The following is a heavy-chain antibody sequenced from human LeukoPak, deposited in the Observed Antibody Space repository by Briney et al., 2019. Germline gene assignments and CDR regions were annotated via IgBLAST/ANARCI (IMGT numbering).Heavy chain of an antibody. Sequence: PGGSLRLSCAASGFTVSSNYMSWVRQAPGKGLEWVSVIYSGGSTYYADSVKGRFTFSRDNSKNTLYLQMNSLRAEATAVYYCARDIGSSASYWGQGTLVTVSS. V-gene: IGHV3-53*01. J-gene: IGHJ4*02. CDR3: ARDIGSSASY. D-gene: IGHD1-26*01. CDR2: IYSGGST. CDR1: GFTVSSNY.